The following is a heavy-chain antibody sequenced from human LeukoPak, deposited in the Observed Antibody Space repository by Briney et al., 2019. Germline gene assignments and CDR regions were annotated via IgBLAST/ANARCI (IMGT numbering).Heavy chain of an antibody. CDR2: IYTSGST. D-gene: IGHD3-10*02. V-gene: IGHV4-61*02. CDR1: GGSISSGSYY. CDR3: AREGASQDVRGFDY. Sequence: PSETLSLTCTVSGGSISSGSYYWSWIRQPAGKGLEWIGRIYTSGSTNYNPSLKSRVTISVDTPKNQFSLKLTSVTAADTAVYYCAREGASQDVRGFDYWGQGTQVTVSS. J-gene: IGHJ4*02.